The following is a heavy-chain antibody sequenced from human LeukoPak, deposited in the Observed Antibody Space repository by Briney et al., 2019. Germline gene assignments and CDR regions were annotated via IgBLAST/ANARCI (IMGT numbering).Heavy chain of an antibody. D-gene: IGHD5-24*01. Sequence: GGSLRLSCAASGFTFGSYSINWVRQAPGKGLEWVSSISSTSSYIYYIDSVKGRFTISRDNAKNSLYLQMNSLRAEDTAVYYCARMRDDNLDYWGQGTLVTVSS. CDR3: ARMRDDNLDY. J-gene: IGHJ4*02. CDR2: ISSTSSYI. V-gene: IGHV3-21*01. CDR1: GFTFGSYS.